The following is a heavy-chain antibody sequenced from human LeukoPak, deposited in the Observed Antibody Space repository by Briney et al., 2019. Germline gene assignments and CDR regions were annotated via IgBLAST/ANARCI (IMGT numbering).Heavy chain of an antibody. Sequence: PSETLSLTCTVSGGSISSYYWSWIRQPPGKGLEWIGEINHSGSTNYNPSLKSRVTISVDTSKNQFSLKLSSVTAADTAVYYCARRAGRWEVDYWGQGTLVTVSS. CDR3: ARRAGRWEVDY. J-gene: IGHJ4*02. V-gene: IGHV4-34*01. D-gene: IGHD4-23*01. CDR2: INHSGST. CDR1: GGSISSYY.